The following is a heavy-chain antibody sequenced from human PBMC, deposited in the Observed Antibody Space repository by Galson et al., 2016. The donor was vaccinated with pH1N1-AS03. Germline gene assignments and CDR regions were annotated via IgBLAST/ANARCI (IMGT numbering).Heavy chain of an antibody. V-gene: IGHV3-7*01. J-gene: IGHJ4*02. CDR2: IKVDGSEK. CDR3: ARKRPTDFDY. Sequence: SLRLSCAASGFTFSSYWMRWVRQAPGKGLEWVANIKVDGSEKYYVDSVKGRFTISRDNTKNSLYLQVNSLRAEDTAVYYCARKRPTDFDYWGQGSLPTVTS. CDR1: GFTFSSYW. D-gene: IGHD4-11*01.